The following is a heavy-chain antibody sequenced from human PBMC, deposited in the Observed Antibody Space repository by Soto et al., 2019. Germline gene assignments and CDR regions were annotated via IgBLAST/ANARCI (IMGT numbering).Heavy chain of an antibody. CDR1: GFTFSTYA. J-gene: IGHJ4*02. D-gene: IGHD1-26*01. CDR3: ARDPSGSFRPFDY. Sequence: QVQLVESGGGVVQPGRSLRVSCAASGFTFSTYAMHWVRQAPGKGLEWVAVISYDGSNKFYADSVKGRFTISRDNSKNTLYLQMNILRPEDTAVYYCARDPSGSFRPFDYWGQGTLVTVSS. V-gene: IGHV3-30-3*01. CDR2: ISYDGSNK.